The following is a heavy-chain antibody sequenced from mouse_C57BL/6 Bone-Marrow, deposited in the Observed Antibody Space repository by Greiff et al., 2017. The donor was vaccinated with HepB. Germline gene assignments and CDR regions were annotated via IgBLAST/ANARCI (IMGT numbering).Heavy chain of an antibody. Sequence: QVQLKQSEPGLVQPSQSLSIPCTVSGFSLPCYGVHWVRQSPGKGLEWLGVIWSGGSTDYNAAFLSRLSISKDNSKSQVFIKMNSLQADDTAIYYCARKVVTTEAMDYWGQGTSVTVSS. CDR1: GFSLPCYG. V-gene: IGHV2-2*01. D-gene: IGHD2-2*01. CDR3: ARKVVTTEAMDY. CDR2: IWSGGST. J-gene: IGHJ4*01.